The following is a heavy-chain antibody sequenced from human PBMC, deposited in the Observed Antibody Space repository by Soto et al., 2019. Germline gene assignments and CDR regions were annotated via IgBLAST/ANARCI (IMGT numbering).Heavy chain of an antibody. CDR3: AGGDPEVTRYFDY. D-gene: IGHD2-21*02. V-gene: IGHV1-24*01. CDR1: GYTLTELS. CDR2: FDPENGET. Sequence: ASVKGSCKVSGYTLTELSMHWVRQAPGKGLEWMGGFDPENGETIYAQKFQGRVTMTTDTSTSTAYMELRSLRSDDTAVYYCAGGDPEVTRYFDYWGQGTLVTVSS. J-gene: IGHJ4*02.